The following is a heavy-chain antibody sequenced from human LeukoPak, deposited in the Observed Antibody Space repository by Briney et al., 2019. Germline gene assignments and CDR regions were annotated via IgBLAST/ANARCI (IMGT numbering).Heavy chain of an antibody. V-gene: IGHV4-59*01. CDR1: DVSISSFY. J-gene: IGHJ6*03. CDR2: IYNSGST. CDR3: ARGPAPTSYFYYYMDV. Sequence: SETLSLTCTVSDVSISSFYWSWIRQPPGKGLQWIGYIYNSGSTNYNPSLKSRVTISVDTSKNRFSLKLSSVTAADTAVYYCARGPAPTSYFYYYMDVWGKGTTVTVSS.